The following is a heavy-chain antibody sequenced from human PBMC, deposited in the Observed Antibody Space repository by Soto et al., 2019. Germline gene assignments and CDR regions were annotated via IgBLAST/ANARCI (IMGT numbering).Heavy chain of an antibody. CDR3: ARAGVTPDFFDY. V-gene: IGHV3-53*01. J-gene: IGHJ4*02. D-gene: IGHD2-21*02. Sequence: XVSLRLSCAASGFSVRTNYMSWVRQAPGKGLEWVSVFESGGSIYYADSVKGRFIISRDYAKNTVYLQMNSLRAEDTAVYYCARAGVTPDFFDYWGQGTLVTVSS. CDR1: GFSVRTNY. CDR2: FESGGSI.